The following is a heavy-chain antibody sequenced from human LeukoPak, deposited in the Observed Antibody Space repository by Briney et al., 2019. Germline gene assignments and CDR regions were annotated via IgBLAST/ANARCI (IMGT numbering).Heavy chain of an antibody. CDR1: GFTFSDYY. J-gene: IGHJ4*02. V-gene: IGHV3-11*01. Sequence: PGGSLRLSCAASGFTFSDYYMSWIRQAPGKGLEWVAYISCSGSTIYYADSVTGRYTISRDTPKNSLYPQMNTLRAQHTPVYYCARGGGSYYDYVWGSYSDYWGQGTLVTVSS. D-gene: IGHD3-16*01. CDR3: ARGGGSYYDYVWGSYSDY. CDR2: ISCSGSTI.